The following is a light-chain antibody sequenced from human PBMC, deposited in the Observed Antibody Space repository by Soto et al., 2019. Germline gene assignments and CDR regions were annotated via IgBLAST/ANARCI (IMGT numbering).Light chain of an antibody. CDR3: QQYASYPLT. Sequence: DIVLTQSPGSLSSSPGERATLSCRASQSVISNYLTWYQQKPGQAPRLLIYGASSMATGVPDRFSGGGSGTDFTLTISRLEPEDFAVYYCQQYASYPLTFGGGTKVDIK. CDR2: GAS. J-gene: IGKJ4*01. V-gene: IGKV3-20*01. CDR1: QSVISNY.